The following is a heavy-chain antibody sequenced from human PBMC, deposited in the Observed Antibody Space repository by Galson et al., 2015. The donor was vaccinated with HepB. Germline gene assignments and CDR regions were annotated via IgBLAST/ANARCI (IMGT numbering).Heavy chain of an antibody. J-gene: IGHJ4*02. D-gene: IGHD2-21*02. Sequence: LSLTCTVSGGSIRSGDYYWSWIRQPPGKGLEWIGYIYYSGSTYYNPSLKSRVTISVDTSKNQFSLKLSSVTAADTAVYYCARDGGDLRFDYWGQGTLVTVSS. CDR3: ARDGGDLRFDY. CDR2: IYYSGST. V-gene: IGHV4-30-4*01. CDR1: GGSIRSGDYY.